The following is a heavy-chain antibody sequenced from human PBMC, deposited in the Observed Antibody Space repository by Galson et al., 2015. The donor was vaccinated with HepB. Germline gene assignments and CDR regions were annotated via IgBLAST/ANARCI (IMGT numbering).Heavy chain of an antibody. J-gene: IGHJ5*02. V-gene: IGHV1-69*02. CDR2: IILILGIA. D-gene: IGHD3-10*01. CDR3: ARRYGSGSYFRGPLDP. Sequence: SCKASGGTFSTHSISWVRQAPGQGLEWMGRIILILGIANYAQKFQGRVTITADKSTSSVYMELSSLRSEDTAVYYCARRYGSGSYFRGPLDPWGQGTPVTVSS. CDR1: GGTFSTHS.